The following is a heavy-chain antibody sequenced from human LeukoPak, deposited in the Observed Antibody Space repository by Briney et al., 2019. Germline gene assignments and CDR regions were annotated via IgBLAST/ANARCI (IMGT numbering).Heavy chain of an antibody. CDR3: AADWGLILRY. V-gene: IGHV1-24*01. D-gene: IGHD3-16*01. CDR2: FDPADDEI. CDR1: GYSLTELS. J-gene: IGHJ4*02. Sequence: ASVKVSCKVSGYSLTELSMHWVRQAPGKGLEWMGGFDPADDEIVYAQRFQGRVSMTEDTSTDTAYMELSSLRTDDTAVYYCAADWGLILRYWGQGTLVTISS.